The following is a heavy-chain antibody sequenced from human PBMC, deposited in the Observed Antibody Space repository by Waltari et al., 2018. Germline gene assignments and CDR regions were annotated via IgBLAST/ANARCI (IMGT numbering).Heavy chain of an antibody. CDR2: IYPVDSET. CDR1: GYSFTSYW. J-gene: IGHJ4*02. CDR3: ASNGGPKSGYDWVDEYYFDY. Sequence: EVQLVQSGAEVKKPGESLKISCKGSGYSFTSYWIGWVRQMPGKGLEWMGGIYPVDSETRYSPSFQGQVTISADKSISTADLQWSSLKASDTAMDYWASNGGPKSGYDWVDEYYFDYWGQGTLVTVSS. V-gene: IGHV5-51*03. D-gene: IGHD5-12*01.